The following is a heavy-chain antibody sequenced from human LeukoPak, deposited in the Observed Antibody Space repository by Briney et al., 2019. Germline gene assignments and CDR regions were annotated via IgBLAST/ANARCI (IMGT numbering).Heavy chain of an antibody. CDR3: ARSIMITFGGVIVPWFDP. Sequence: GGSLRLSCAASGFTFSSYWMNWVRQAPGKGLEWVANIKKDGSERYYVDSVKGRFTISRDNTKKSLYLQMNSLRAEDTAVYYCARSIMITFGGVIVPWFDPWGQGTLVTVSS. CDR1: GFTFSSYW. D-gene: IGHD3-16*02. V-gene: IGHV3-7*01. J-gene: IGHJ5*02. CDR2: IKKDGSER.